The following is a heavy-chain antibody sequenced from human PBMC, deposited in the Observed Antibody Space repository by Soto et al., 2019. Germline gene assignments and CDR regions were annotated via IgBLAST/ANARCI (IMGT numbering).Heavy chain of an antibody. Sequence: LSLTCTVSGGSLSSGGYSWSWIRQPPGKGLEWIGYIFHAGNIYYNPSLRSRVIMSVDTSRNQFSLELNSVTAADTAVYYCARTRGSTSDFWGRGTLVTVSS. V-gene: IGHV4-30-2*01. CDR1: GGSLSSGGYS. J-gene: IGHJ4*02. CDR2: IFHAGNI. D-gene: IGHD3-10*01. CDR3: ARTRGSTSDF.